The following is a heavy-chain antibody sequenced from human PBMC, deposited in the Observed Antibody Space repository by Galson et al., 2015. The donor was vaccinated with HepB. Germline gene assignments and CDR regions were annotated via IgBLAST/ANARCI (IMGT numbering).Heavy chain of an antibody. J-gene: IGHJ3*02. D-gene: IGHD3-22*01. CDR2: INPSGGST. CDR1: GYTFTSYY. Sequence: SVKVSCKASGYTFTSYYMHWVRQAPGQGLEWMGIINPSGGSTSYAQKLQGRVTMTRDTSTSTVYMELSSLRSEDTAVYYCARDDYKDYYDSSGHPTDAFDIWGQGTMVTVSS. CDR3: ARDDYKDYYDSSGHPTDAFDI. V-gene: IGHV1-46*04.